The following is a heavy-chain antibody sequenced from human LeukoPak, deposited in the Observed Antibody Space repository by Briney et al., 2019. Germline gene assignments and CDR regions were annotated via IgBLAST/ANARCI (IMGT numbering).Heavy chain of an antibody. J-gene: IGHJ4*02. CDR2: INPSGGST. D-gene: IGHD5-24*01. Sequence: ASVKVPCKASGGTFSSYAISWVRQAPGQGLEWMGIINPSGGSTSYAQKFQGRVTMTRDTSTSTVYMELSSLRSEDTAVYYCARGENGYHYWGQGTLVTVSS. V-gene: IGHV1-46*01. CDR1: GGTFSSYA. CDR3: ARGENGYHY.